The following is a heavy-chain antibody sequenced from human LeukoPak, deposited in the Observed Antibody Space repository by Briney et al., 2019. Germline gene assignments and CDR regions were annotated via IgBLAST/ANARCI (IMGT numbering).Heavy chain of an antibody. CDR3: ARGRSGSSPVLDYYMDV. CDR2: ITDNGSLK. J-gene: IGHJ6*03. D-gene: IGHD6-19*01. Sequence: GGSLRLSCAASGFNFNYYPVHWVRQAPGKGLVWVAFITDNGSLKYYADSVKGRFTISRDNSKNTLYLQMNSLRGDDTAGYYCARGRSGSSPVLDYYMDVWGKGTTVTVPS. CDR1: GFNFNYYP. V-gene: IGHV3-30*14.